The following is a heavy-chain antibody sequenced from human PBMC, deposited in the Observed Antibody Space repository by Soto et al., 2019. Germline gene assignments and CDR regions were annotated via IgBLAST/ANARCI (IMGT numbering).Heavy chain of an antibody. D-gene: IGHD1-26*01. CDR2: TYYRSKWYN. V-gene: IGHV6-1*01. J-gene: IGHJ4*02. CDR1: GDSVSSNSAA. CDR3: AGMQDGALAY. Sequence: SQTLSLTCAISGDSVSSNSAAWNWIRQSPSRGLEWLGRTYYRSKWYNEYAVSVKSRITIKPDTSKNQFSLQLNSVIPEDTAVYYCAGMQDGALAYWGQGSLVTVST.